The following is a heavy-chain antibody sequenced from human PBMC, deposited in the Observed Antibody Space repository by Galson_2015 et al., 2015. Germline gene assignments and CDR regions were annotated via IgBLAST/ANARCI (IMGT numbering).Heavy chain of an antibody. CDR3: TTDVPYGSGSYYNVWFDP. D-gene: IGHD3-10*01. V-gene: IGHV3-15*01. Sequence: SLRLSCAASGFTFSDAWMAWVRQAPGRGLEWVGRIKSKTDGGTTDSAAPLKDRFIISRDDSKNTLYLQMNSLKTEDTAVYYCTTDVPYGSGSYYNVWFDPWGQGTLVTVSS. CDR2: IKSKTDGGTT. J-gene: IGHJ5*02. CDR1: GFTFSDAW.